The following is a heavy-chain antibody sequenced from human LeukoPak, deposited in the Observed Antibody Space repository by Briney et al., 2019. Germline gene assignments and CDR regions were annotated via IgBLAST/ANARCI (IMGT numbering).Heavy chain of an antibody. V-gene: IGHV3-66*01. CDR3: ARRGVVVAAAPFGAFDI. Sequence: GGSLRLSCAASGFTVSSNYMSWVRQAPGKGLEWVSVIYSCGRTYYADSVKGRFTISRDNSKNTLYLQMNSLRAEDTAVYYCARRGVVVAAAPFGAFDIWGQGTMVTVSS. CDR1: GFTVSSNY. J-gene: IGHJ3*02. CDR2: IYSCGRT. D-gene: IGHD2-15*01.